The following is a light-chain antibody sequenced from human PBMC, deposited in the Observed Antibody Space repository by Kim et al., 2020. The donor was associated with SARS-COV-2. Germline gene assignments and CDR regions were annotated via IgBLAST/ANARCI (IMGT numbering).Light chain of an antibody. V-gene: IGLV2-18*02. Sequence: SVTSACTGTSSDVGSYDRVSWYQQPPGTAPKVMIYEVSNRPSGVPDRFSGSKSGNAASLTISGLQAEDEADYYCSSYTTSNTVVFGGGTQLTVL. CDR2: EVS. CDR3: SSYTTSNTVV. CDR1: SSDVGSYDR. J-gene: IGLJ2*01.